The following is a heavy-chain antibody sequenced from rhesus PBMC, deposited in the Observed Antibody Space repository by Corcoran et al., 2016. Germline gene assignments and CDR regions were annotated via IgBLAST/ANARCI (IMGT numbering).Heavy chain of an antibody. V-gene: IGHV4-122*02. CDR1: GYSISSGYG. Sequence: QLQLQESGPGLVKPSETLSLTCAVSGYSISSGYGWSWIRQPQGKGLGWIGYISYSGSTSYNPSLKSRVTISRDTSKNQFSLKLSSVTAADTAVYYCARLGVLQFLDWSPFDAFDFWGQGLRVTVSS. CDR2: ISYSGST. CDR3: ARLGVLQFLDWSPFDAFDF. J-gene: IGHJ3*01. D-gene: IGHD3-3*01.